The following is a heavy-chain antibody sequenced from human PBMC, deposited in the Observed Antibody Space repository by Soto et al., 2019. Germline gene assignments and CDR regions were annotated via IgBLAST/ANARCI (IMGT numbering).Heavy chain of an antibody. CDR3: ASDSSGWSRPEYFQH. V-gene: IGHV1-69*02. CDR1: GGTFSSYT. J-gene: IGHJ1*01. D-gene: IGHD6-19*01. CDR2: IIPILGIA. Sequence: QVQLVQSGAEVKKPGSSVKVSCKASGGTFSSYTISWVRQAPGQGLEWMGRIIPILGIANYAQKFQGRVTITADNSTSTAYMELSSLRSEDTAVYYCASDSSGWSRPEYFQHWGQGTLVTVSS.